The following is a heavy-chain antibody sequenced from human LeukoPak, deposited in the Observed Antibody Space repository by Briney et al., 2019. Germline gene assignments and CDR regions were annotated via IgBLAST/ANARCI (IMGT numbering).Heavy chain of an antibody. CDR3: AKVYYYDSSGYYFLNPAFDI. CDR2: ISGSGGST. Sequence: PEGSLRLSCAASGFTFSSYAMSWVRQAPGKGLEWVSAISGSGGSTYYADSVKGRFTISRDNSKNTLYLQMNSLRAEDTAVYYCAKVYYYDSSGYYFLNPAFDIWGQGTMVTVSS. D-gene: IGHD3-22*01. V-gene: IGHV3-23*01. CDR1: GFTFSSYA. J-gene: IGHJ3*02.